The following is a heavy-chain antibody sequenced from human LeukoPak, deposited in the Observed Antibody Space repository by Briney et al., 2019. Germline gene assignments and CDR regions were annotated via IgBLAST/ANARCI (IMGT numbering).Heavy chain of an antibody. CDR3: ARRTAMGALEKNWFDP. D-gene: IGHD1-26*01. Sequence: SETLSLTCTVSGGSISSSSYYWGWIRQPPGKGLEWIGSIYYSGSTYYNPSLKSRVTISVDTSKNQFSLKLSSVTAADTAVYYCARRTAMGALEKNWFDPWGQGTLVTVSS. V-gene: IGHV4-39*01. CDR2: IYYSGST. CDR1: GGSISSSSYY. J-gene: IGHJ5*02.